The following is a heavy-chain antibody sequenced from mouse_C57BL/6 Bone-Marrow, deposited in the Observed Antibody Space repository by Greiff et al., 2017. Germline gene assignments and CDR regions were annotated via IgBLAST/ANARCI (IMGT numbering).Heavy chain of an antibody. CDR1: GYAFTNYL. V-gene: IGHV1-54*01. J-gene: IGHJ3*01. CDR2: INPGSGGT. D-gene: IGHD1-1*01. Sequence: QVQLQQSGAELVRPGTSVKVSCKASGYAFTNYLIEWVKQRPGQGLEWIGVINPGSGGTNYNEKFKGKATLTADKSSSTAYMQLSSLTSEDSAVYFCARDHYYGSRSWFADWGQGTLVTVSA. CDR3: ARDHYYGSRSWFAD.